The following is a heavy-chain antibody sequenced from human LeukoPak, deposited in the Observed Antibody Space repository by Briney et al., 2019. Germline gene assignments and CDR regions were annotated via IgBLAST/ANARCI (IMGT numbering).Heavy chain of an antibody. D-gene: IGHD1-26*01. CDR3: ARASGSHWWFDS. CDR1: GYTFTGYY. J-gene: IGHJ5*01. V-gene: IGHV1-2*02. CDR2: VNPNSGDT. Sequence: GASVKVSCKASGYTFTGYYLHWVRQAPGQGLEWMGCVNPNSGDTNYAQKFQGSVTMTRDTSISTVYMELSRLRSDDTAVYYCARASGSHWWFDSWGQGTLVTVSS.